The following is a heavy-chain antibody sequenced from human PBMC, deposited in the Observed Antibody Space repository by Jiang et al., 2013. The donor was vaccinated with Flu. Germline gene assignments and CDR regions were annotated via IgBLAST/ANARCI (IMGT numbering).Heavy chain of an antibody. CDR3: ARVLVQTAATFDY. Sequence: LLKPSGTLSLTCAVSGGSVRSSNWWSWVRQPPGKGLEWIGEIFHTGSTNYNPSLKSRVTISVDKSKNQFSLKLTSVTAADTAVYYCARVLVQTAATFDYWGQGTLVTVSS. D-gene: IGHD2-15*01. CDR2: IFHTGST. J-gene: IGHJ4*02. V-gene: IGHV4-4*02. CDR1: GGSVRSSNW.